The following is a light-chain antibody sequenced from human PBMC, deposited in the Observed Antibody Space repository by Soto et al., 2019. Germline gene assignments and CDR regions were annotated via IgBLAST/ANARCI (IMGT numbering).Light chain of an antibody. Sequence: VLTQSPVTLSLSPVERATLSCRASQSFRGLLAWYQQKPGQAPRLLIYDAYTRATGIPPRFSGSESGTDFNLTISSLKPEDSAVYYCQQRHMWPITFGEGTRLEIK. V-gene: IGKV3-11*01. CDR3: QQRHMWPIT. CDR2: DAY. J-gene: IGKJ5*01. CDR1: QSFRGL.